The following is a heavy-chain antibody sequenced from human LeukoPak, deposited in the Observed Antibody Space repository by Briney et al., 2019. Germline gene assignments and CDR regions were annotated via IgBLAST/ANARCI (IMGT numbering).Heavy chain of an antibody. CDR2: IKQDGSEE. CDR3: ARDRSPGSY. CDR1: GFSFSTYR. D-gene: IGHD3-10*01. Sequence: GWSLRLSCAVSGFSFSTYRMGWVRQAPGKGLEWVANIKQDGSEEYYVDSVKGRFTISRDNAKNSLYLQMSSLRAEDTAVYYCARDRSPGSYWGQGTLVTVSS. J-gene: IGHJ4*02. V-gene: IGHV3-7*03.